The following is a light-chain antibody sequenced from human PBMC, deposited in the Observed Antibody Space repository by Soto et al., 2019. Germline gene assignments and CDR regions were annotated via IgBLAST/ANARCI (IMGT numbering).Light chain of an antibody. V-gene: IGLV2-14*01. CDR3: SSYTSSNTVI. CDR2: EVS. Sequence: QSALTQPASVSGSPGQSITISCTGTSSDVGGYNYVSWYQQHPGKAPKLMIYEVSNRPSWVSNRFSGSKSGNTASLTISGLQAEDEADYYCSSYTSSNTVIFGGGTQLTVL. J-gene: IGLJ2*01. CDR1: SSDVGGYNY.